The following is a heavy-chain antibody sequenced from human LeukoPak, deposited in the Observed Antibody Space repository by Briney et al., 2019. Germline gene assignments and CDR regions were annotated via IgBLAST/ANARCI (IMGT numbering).Heavy chain of an antibody. CDR2: IKKDGSEE. Sequence: GGPLRLSCAASEFTFSDYWMSWVRQAPGKGPKGVANIKKDGSEEHYVDSVKGRFTVSRDNAKNSLFLQMNSLRVEDTAVYYCATYDNWVAGDVWGQGTTVSVSS. J-gene: IGHJ6*02. V-gene: IGHV3-7*01. D-gene: IGHD1-20*01. CDR1: EFTFSDYW. CDR3: ATYDNWVAGDV.